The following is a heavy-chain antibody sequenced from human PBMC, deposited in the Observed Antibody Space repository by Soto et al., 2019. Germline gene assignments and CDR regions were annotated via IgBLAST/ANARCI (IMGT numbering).Heavy chain of an antibody. CDR3: ARYCSSTSLFFGPATTGMDV. J-gene: IGHJ6*02. V-gene: IGHV4-39*01. Sequence: SETLSLTCTVSGDSISSSSYYWGWIRQPPGKGLEWIGSIYYSGSTYYNPSLKSRVTISVDTSKNQFSLKLSSVTAADTAVYYCARYCSSTSLFFGPATTGMDVWGQGTTVTVSS. D-gene: IGHD2-2*01. CDR2: IYYSGST. CDR1: GDSISSSSYY.